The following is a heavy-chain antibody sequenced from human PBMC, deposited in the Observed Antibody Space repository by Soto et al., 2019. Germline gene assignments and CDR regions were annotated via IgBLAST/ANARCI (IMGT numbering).Heavy chain of an antibody. Sequence: QVQLQXXXPGLVKPSGTLSLTXAVSGASXXXXXXXXXVRQPPGKGLEWMGEIYHSGTTNYNPSLKSRVTISMDRPXNQISLQLSSVTAADSAVYYCARHIGVTGTRGFDYWGQGTLVTVSS. CDR1: GASXXXXXX. D-gene: IGHD6-19*01. J-gene: IGHJ4*02. V-gene: IGHV4-4*02. CDR2: IYHSGTT. CDR3: ARHIGVTGTRGFDY.